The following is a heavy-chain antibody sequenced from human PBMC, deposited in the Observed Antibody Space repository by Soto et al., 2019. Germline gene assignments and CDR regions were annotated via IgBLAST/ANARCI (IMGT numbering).Heavy chain of an antibody. CDR2: VYYTGST. J-gene: IGHJ4*02. D-gene: IGHD3-22*01. CDR3: ARLLWDSSFWYEIDY. V-gene: IGHV4-39*01. Sequence: SETLSLTCTVPGGSISGSSYYWGWIRQPPGKGLEWIGSVYYTGSTYYNPSLKSRVTISVDTSKNQFSLKLSSVTAADTAVYYCARLLWDSSFWYEIDYWGQGTLVTVSS. CDR1: GGSISGSSYY.